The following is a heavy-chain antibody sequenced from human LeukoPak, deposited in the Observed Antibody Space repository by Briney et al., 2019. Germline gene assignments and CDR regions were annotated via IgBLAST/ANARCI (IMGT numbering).Heavy chain of an antibody. CDR2: IYNSGST. CDR1: GDSFSYFY. CDR3: ARGVVAAAGRTFDF. Sequence: PSETLSLTCTVSGDSFSYFYWSWIRQPPGKGLEWIGYIYNSGSTNYNPSLKSRVTISLDTSKNQFSLKLSSVTAADTGVYYCARGVVAAAGRTFDFWGQGTLVTVSS. D-gene: IGHD6-13*01. V-gene: IGHV4-59*01. J-gene: IGHJ4*02.